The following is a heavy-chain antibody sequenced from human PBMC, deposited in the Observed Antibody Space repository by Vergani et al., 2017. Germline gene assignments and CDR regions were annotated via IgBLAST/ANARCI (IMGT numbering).Heavy chain of an antibody. D-gene: IGHD3-16*01. Sequence: EVQLVESGGGLVQPGRSLRLSCAASGFTFDDYAMHWVRQAPGKGLEWVSGISWNSGSIGYADSVKGRFTISRDNAKNSLYLQMNSLRAEDTALYYCAKDGRGPFDYVWGSYDYWGQGTLVTVSS. V-gene: IGHV3-9*01. CDR3: AKDGRGPFDYVWGSYDY. CDR1: GFTFDDYA. J-gene: IGHJ4*02. CDR2: ISWNSGSI.